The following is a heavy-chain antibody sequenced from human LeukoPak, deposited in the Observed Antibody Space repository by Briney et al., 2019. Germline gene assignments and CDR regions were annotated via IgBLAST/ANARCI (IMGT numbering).Heavy chain of an antibody. Sequence: PSETLSLTCTVSGGSISSYYWSWIRQPPGKGLEWIGYIYYSGSTNYNPSLKSRVTISVDTSKNQFSLKLGSVTAADTAVYYCARAYSFNWFDPWGQGTLVTVSS. J-gene: IGHJ5*02. V-gene: IGHV4-59*01. CDR1: GGSISSYY. CDR2: IYYSGST. D-gene: IGHD2-15*01. CDR3: ARAYSFNWFDP.